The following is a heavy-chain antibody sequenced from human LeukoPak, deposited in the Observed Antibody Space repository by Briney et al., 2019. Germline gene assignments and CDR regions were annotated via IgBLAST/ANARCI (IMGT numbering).Heavy chain of an antibody. CDR2: ISSSGSTI. CDR1: GFTFSDYY. Sequence: GGSLRLSCAASGFTFSDYYMSWIRQAPGKGLEWVSYISSSGSTIYYADSVKGRFTISRDNSKNTLYLQMNSLRAEDTAVYYCARDGRGYSGYDTLPFDYWGQGTLVTVSS. D-gene: IGHD5-12*01. V-gene: IGHV3-11*04. CDR3: ARDGRGYSGYDTLPFDY. J-gene: IGHJ4*02.